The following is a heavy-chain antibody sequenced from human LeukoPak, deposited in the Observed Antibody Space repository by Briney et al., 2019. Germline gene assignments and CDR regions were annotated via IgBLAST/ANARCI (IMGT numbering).Heavy chain of an antibody. D-gene: IGHD4-11*01. Sequence: GGSLRLSCTASGFTFSTYWMNWVRQAPGKGLEWVANIKQDGSEKYYVDSVKGRFTISRDNAKNSLYLQMNSLRAEDTAVYYCADESTVSTGAFDMWGQGTMVTVSS. CDR2: IKQDGSEK. CDR3: ADESTVSTGAFDM. CDR1: GFTFSTYW. V-gene: IGHV3-7*01. J-gene: IGHJ3*02.